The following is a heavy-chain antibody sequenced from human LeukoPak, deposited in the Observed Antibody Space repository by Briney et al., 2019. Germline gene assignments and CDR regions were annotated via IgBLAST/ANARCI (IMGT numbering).Heavy chain of an antibody. J-gene: IGHJ3*02. CDR3: AKAGSGSNDAFDI. CDR1: GFTVRSNY. Sequence: GGSLRLSCAASGFTVRSNYMSWVRQAPGKGLEWVSAISGSGGSTYYADSVKGRFTISRDNSKNTLYLQMNSLRAEDTAVYYCAKAGSGSNDAFDIWGQGTMVTVSS. D-gene: IGHD3-10*01. CDR2: ISGSGGST. V-gene: IGHV3-23*01.